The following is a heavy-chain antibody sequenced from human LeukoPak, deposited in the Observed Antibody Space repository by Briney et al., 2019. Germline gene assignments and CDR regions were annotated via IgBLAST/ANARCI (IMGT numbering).Heavy chain of an antibody. CDR2: ISYDGSNK. J-gene: IGHJ4*02. D-gene: IGHD3-22*01. CDR1: GFTFSSYG. CDR3: AKVDSRGYYLDY. V-gene: IGHV3-30*18. Sequence: GSLRLSCAASGFTFSSYGMHWVRQAPGKGLEWVAVISYDGSNKYYADSVKGRFTISRDNSKNTLYLQMNSLRAEDTAVYYCAKVDSRGYYLDYWGQGTLVTVSS.